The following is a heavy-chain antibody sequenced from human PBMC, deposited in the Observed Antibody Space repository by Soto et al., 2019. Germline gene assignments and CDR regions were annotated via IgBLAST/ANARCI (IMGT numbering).Heavy chain of an antibody. V-gene: IGHV4-30-2*01. D-gene: IGHD6-6*01. CDR3: AGGISARPLGY. J-gene: IGHJ4*02. CDR1: GGSISSGGYS. Sequence: QLQLQESGSGLVKPSQTLSLTCAVSGGSISSGGYSWSWIRQPPGKGLEWIGYIYHSGSTYYNPSRKSRVTISVDRSKNQFYLKLSSVTAADTDLYYCAGGISARPLGYWGQGTLGTVSS. CDR2: IYHSGST.